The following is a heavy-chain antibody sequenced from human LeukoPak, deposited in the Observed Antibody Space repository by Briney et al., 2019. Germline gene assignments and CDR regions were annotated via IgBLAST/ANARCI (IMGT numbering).Heavy chain of an antibody. Sequence: GASAKVSCKVSGYTLTELSMHWVRQAPGKGLEWMGGFDPEDGETIYAQKFQGRVTITADESTSTAYMELSSLRSEDTAVYYCARDQAMTTVTYDAFDIWGQGTMVTVSS. D-gene: IGHD4-17*01. CDR2: FDPEDGET. J-gene: IGHJ3*02. CDR1: GYTLTELS. CDR3: ARDQAMTTVTYDAFDI. V-gene: IGHV1-24*01.